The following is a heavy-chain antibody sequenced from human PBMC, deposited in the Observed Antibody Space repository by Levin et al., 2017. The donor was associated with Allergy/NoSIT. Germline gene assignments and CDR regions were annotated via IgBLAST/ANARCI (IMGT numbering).Heavy chain of an antibody. J-gene: IGHJ3*02. CDR1: GGSISSYY. V-gene: IGHV4-59*13. CDR3: ARNPGGSKRPYDAFDI. Sequence: SETLSLTCTVSGGSISSYYWSWIRQPPGKGREGIGFTNYSGSTNSNPSRKSRVTISVDTSKNQFSLKLSSVTAADTAVYYCARNPGGSKRPYDAFDIWGQGTMVTVSS. D-gene: IGHD1-26*01. CDR2: TNYSGST.